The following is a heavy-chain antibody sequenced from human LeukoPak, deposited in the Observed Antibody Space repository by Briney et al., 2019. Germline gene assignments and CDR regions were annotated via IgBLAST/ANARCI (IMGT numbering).Heavy chain of an antibody. Sequence: GGSLRLSCAASGFTFSSYAMHWVRQAPGKGLEWVAVISYDGSNKYYADSVKGRFTISRDNSKNTLYLQMNSLRAADTAVYYCASLAYCGGDCYSNFDYWGQGTLVTGSS. CDR3: ASLAYCGGDCYSNFDY. J-gene: IGHJ4*02. CDR1: GFTFSSYA. D-gene: IGHD2-21*02. CDR2: ISYDGSNK. V-gene: IGHV3-30-3*01.